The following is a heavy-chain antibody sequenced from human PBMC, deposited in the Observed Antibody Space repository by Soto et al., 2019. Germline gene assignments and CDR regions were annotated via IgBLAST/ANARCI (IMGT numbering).Heavy chain of an antibody. Sequence: LSLTCTVSGGSVSNHYWSWIRQPAGKGLEWLGRLYNDERTNYNPSLKSRVTMSMDTSKNQFSLELTSVTTADSAVYFCAREPLAHSYFDLWGQGTLVTVSS. CDR3: AREPLAHSYFDL. CDR1: GGSVSNHY. CDR2: LYNDERT. J-gene: IGHJ4*02. V-gene: IGHV4-4*07.